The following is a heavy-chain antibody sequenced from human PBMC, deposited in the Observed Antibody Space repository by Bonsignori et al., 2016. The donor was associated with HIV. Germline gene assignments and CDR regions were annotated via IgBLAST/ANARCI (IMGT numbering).Heavy chain of an antibody. J-gene: IGHJ4*02. Sequence: WVRQAPGQGLEWMGIINPSGGSTSYAQKFQGRVTMTRDTSTSTVYMELSSLRSEDTAVYYCARAFSGSYPGDYWGQGTLVNRLL. D-gene: IGHD1-26*01. CDR2: INPSGGST. CDR3: ARAFSGSYPGDY. V-gene: IGHV1-46*01.